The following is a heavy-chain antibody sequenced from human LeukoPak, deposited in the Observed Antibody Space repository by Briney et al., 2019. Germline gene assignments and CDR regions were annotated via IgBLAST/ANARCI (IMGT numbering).Heavy chain of an antibody. CDR3: ARQRPGYSGYDSFDY. CDR2: IYPGDSDT. CDR1: GYTFNTYW. V-gene: IGHV5-51*01. Sequence: GESLKISCKGSGYTFNTYWIGWVRQMPGKGLEWMGIIYPGDSDTRYSPSFQGQVTISADKSISTAYLQWSSLKASDTAMYYCARQRPGYSGYDSFDYWGQGTLVTVSS. D-gene: IGHD5-12*01. J-gene: IGHJ4*02.